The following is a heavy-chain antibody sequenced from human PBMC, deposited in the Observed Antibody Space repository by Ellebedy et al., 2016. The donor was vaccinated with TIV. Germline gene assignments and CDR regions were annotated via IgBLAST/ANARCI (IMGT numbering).Heavy chain of an antibody. D-gene: IGHD7-27*01. CDR3: ARDMGWGNVRLNDAFDM. Sequence: GESLKISCAASGFSFSNYWMSWVRQAPGKGLEWVANINQAGGGKYYVDSVKGRFTISRDNAKNSLYLQMNSLRVEDTAVYYCARDMGWGNVRLNDAFDMWGQGTLVTVSS. V-gene: IGHV3-7*01. CDR2: INQAGGGK. CDR1: GFSFSNYW. J-gene: IGHJ3*02.